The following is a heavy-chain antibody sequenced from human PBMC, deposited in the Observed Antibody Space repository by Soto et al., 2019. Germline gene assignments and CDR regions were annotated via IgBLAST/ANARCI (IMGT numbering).Heavy chain of an antibody. Sequence: QVQLVQSGAEVKKPGASVKVSCKASGYTFTSYYMHWVRQAPGQGLEWMGIINPSGGSTSYAQKFQCRVTMTRDTSTSTVYMELSSLRSEDTAVYYCARDRSGWYDFDYWGQGTLVTVSS. CDR3: ARDRSGWYDFDY. J-gene: IGHJ4*02. CDR1: GYTFTSYY. CDR2: INPSGGST. D-gene: IGHD6-19*01. V-gene: IGHV1-46*01.